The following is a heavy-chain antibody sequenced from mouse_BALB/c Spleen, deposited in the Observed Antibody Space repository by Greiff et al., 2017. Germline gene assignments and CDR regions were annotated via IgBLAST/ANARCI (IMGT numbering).Heavy chain of an antibody. CDR2: ISNGGGST. D-gene: IGHD2-4*01. CDR3: ARQDYDTWFAY. J-gene: IGHJ3*01. V-gene: IGHV5-12-2*01. CDR1: GFTFSSYT. Sequence: DVKLVESGGGLVQPGGSLKLSCAASGFTFSSYTMSWVRQTPEKRLEWVAYISNGGGSTYYPDTVKGRFTISRDNAKNTLYLQMSSLKSEDTAMYYCARQDYDTWFAYWGQGTLVTVSA.